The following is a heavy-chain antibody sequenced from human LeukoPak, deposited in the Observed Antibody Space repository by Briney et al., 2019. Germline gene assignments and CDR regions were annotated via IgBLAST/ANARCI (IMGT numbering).Heavy chain of an antibody. CDR1: GFTFDDYA. CDR2: ISWNSGSI. D-gene: IGHD2-15*01. Sequence: GGSLRLSCAASGFTFDDYAMHWVRQAPGKGLEWVSGISWNSGSIGYADSVKGRFTISRDNAKNSLYLQMNSLRAEDTALYYCAREGCSGGSCWDGRRNWFDPWGQGTLVTVSS. V-gene: IGHV3-9*01. J-gene: IGHJ5*02. CDR3: AREGCSGGSCWDGRRNWFDP.